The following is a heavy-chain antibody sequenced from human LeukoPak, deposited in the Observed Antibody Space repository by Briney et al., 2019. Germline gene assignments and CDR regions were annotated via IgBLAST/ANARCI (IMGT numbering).Heavy chain of an antibody. V-gene: IGHV3-23*01. D-gene: IGHD2-21*01. J-gene: IGHJ4*02. Sequence: GGSLRLSCAASGFTFSSYAMSWVRQAPGKGLEWVSAISGSGGSTYYADSVKGRFTISRDNSKNTLSLQMSSLRVEDTAVYYCAKDLAVSNDYWGQGTLVTVSS. CDR2: ISGSGGST. CDR1: GFTFSSYA. CDR3: AKDLAVSNDY.